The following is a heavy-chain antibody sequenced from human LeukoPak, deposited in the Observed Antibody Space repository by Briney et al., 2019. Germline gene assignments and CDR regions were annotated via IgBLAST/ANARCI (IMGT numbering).Heavy chain of an antibody. D-gene: IGHD2-15*01. CDR3: ARTIYCSGGSCYSGRVYYYYGMDV. V-gene: IGHV1-8*02. Sequence: ASVKVSCKASGYTFTSYGISWVRQAPGQGLEWMGWMNPNSGNTGYAQKFQGRVTMTRNTSISTAYMELSSLRSEDTAVYYCARTIYCSGGSCYSGRVYYYYGMDVWGQGTTVTVSS. J-gene: IGHJ6*02. CDR2: MNPNSGNT. CDR1: GYTFTSYG.